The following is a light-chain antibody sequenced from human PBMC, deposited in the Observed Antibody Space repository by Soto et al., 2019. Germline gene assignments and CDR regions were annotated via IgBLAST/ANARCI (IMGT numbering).Light chain of an antibody. J-gene: IGKJ1*01. CDR2: GAS. CDR3: QQYHTSPVT. CDR1: QSVSSSS. Sequence: EIVLTQSPGTLSLSPGERATLSCRASQSVSSSSLAWYQQKPGQAPRLLIFGASSRATGIPDRFSGSGSGTDFSLTISRLEPEDFGVYYCQQYHTSPVTFDQGTKVESK. V-gene: IGKV3-20*01.